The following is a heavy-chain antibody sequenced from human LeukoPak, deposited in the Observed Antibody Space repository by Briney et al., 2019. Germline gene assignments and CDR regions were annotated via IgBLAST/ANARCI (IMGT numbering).Heavy chain of an antibody. V-gene: IGHV3-20*04. Sequence: GGSLRLSCAASGFTFSMYSMNWVRQAPGKGLEWVSGINWNGGSTGYADSVKGRFTISRDNAKNSLYLQINSLRAEDTALYYCARASYDFWSGYSVAYYYYYYMDVWGKGTTVTVSS. CDR2: INWNGGST. CDR1: GFTFSMYS. CDR3: ARASYDFWSGYSVAYYYYYYMDV. J-gene: IGHJ6*03. D-gene: IGHD3-3*01.